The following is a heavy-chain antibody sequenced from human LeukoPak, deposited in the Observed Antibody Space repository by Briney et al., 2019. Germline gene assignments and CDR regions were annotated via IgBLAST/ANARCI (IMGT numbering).Heavy chain of an antibody. CDR1: GFSFSNYA. CDR2: ISGSGEST. V-gene: IGHV3-23*01. Sequence: PGGSLRLSCAASGFSFSNYAMTWVRQAPGKGLEWVSVISGSGESTFQADSVKGRFTVSRDNSKNTLFLQMNSLRAEDTALYYCAKTKNTVVILDSWGQGTLVTVSS. J-gene: IGHJ4*02. D-gene: IGHD4-23*01. CDR3: AKTKNTVVILDS.